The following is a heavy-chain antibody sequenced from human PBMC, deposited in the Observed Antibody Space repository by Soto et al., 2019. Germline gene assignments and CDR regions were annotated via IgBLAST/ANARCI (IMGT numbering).Heavy chain of an antibody. D-gene: IGHD2-8*01. V-gene: IGHV1-18*04. CDR1: GYTFTSYG. CDR3: ARDRGRYCTNGVCYDY. CDR2: ISAYNGNT. J-gene: IGHJ4*02. Sequence: GASVKVSCKASGYTFTSYGISWVRQAPGQGLEWMGWISAYNGNTNYAQKLQGRVTMTTDTSTSTAYMELRGQRSGDTAVYYCARDRGRYCTNGVCYDYWGQGTLVTVPS.